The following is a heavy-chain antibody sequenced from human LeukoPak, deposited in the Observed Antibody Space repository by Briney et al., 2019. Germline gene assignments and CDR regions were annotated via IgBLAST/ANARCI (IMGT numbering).Heavy chain of an antibody. J-gene: IGHJ2*01. CDR2: IYNSGST. CDR1: GGSISSGGYY. Sequence: SQTLSLTCTVSGGSISSGGYYWSWIRQPPGKGLEWIGYIYNSGSTNYNPSLKSRVTISVDTSKNQISLKLSSVTAADTAVYNCARASEEYFDLWGRGTLVTVSS. CDR3: ARASEEYFDL. V-gene: IGHV4-61*08.